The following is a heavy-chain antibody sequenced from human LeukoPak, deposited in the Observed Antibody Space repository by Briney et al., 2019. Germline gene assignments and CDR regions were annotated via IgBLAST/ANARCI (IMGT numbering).Heavy chain of an antibody. V-gene: IGHV1-69*01. D-gene: IGHD2-15*01. Sequence: SVKVSCKAPGGTFNSYSISWVRQAPGQGLEWMGGIIPVLGTSNYAQKFQGRVTITADESTTTAFMELRSLRSEDSALFYCARGNGFRWSSDTWGQGTLVTVSS. J-gene: IGHJ4*02. CDR3: ARGNGFRWSSDT. CDR1: GGTFNSYS. CDR2: IIPVLGTS.